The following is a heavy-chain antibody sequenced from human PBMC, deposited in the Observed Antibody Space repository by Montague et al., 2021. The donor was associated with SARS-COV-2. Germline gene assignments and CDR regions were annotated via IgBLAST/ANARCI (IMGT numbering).Heavy chain of an antibody. D-gene: IGHD1-26*01. Sequence: SETLSLTCTVSNYSVSSGYYWGWIRQFPGKGLEWFGFKFHSGSTXXNPXXXSRVITSVDKSKNQVPLKLRSVGAAATAVYYCASGVVGSTVLFRGYWGQGILVAVSS. CDR2: KFHSGST. CDR1: NYSVSSGYY. V-gene: IGHV4-38-2*02. CDR3: ASGVVGSTVLFRGY. J-gene: IGHJ4*02.